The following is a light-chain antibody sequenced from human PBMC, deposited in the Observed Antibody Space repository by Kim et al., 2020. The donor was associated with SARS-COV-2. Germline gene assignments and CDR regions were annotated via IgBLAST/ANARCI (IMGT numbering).Light chain of an antibody. CDR2: DAS. CDR1: QRIGTN. Sequence: LSVSPGESATLSCRASQRIGTNLAWYQQKPGQPPRLLINDASTRATGVPARFSGSGSGTEFTLTISSLQSEDSAVYYCQQYVSWMFGQGTKVDIK. J-gene: IGKJ1*01. CDR3: QQYVSWM. V-gene: IGKV3-15*01.